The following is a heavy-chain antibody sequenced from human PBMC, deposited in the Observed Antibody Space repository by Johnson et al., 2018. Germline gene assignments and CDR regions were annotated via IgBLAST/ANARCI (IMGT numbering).Heavy chain of an antibody. J-gene: IGHJ1*01. CDR2: ISYDESNK. V-gene: IGHV3-30*18. D-gene: IGHD2-15*01. CDR1: GFTFSTYA. CDR3: AKDDRPTLRPAAYFQH. Sequence: VQLVESGGGVVQPGRSLRLSCAASGFTFSTYAMHWVRQAPGKGLEWVSVISYDESNKDYADSVKGRFTISRDNSKNTLYLEIKSLRVEDTAVYYCAKDDRPTLRPAAYFQHWGQGTLVTVSS.